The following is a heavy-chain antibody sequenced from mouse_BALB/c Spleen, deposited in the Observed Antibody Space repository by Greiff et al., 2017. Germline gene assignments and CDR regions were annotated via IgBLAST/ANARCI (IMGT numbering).Heavy chain of an antibody. V-gene: IGHV5-6*01. D-gene: IGHD2-1*01. J-gene: IGHJ2*01. Sequence: EVMLVESGGDLVKPGGSLKLSCAASGFTFSSYGMSWVRQTPDKRLEWVATISSGGSYTYYPDSVKGRFTISRDNAKNTLYLQMSSLKSEDTATYYCARWSMGGNFTLDYWGQGTTLTVSS. CDR2: ISSGGSYT. CDR1: GFTFSSYG. CDR3: ARWSMGGNFTLDY.